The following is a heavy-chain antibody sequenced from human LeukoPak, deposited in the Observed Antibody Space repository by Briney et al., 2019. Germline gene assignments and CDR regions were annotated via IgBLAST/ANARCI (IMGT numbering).Heavy chain of an antibody. V-gene: IGHV1-46*01. Sequence: ASVKVSCKASGYTFTSYYMHWVRQAPGQGLEWMGIINPSGGSTSYAQKFQGRVTMTRDTSTSTVYMELSRLRSDDTAVYYCARLQQLINDYWGQGTLVTVSS. J-gene: IGHJ4*02. CDR2: INPSGGST. D-gene: IGHD6-13*01. CDR1: GYTFTSYY. CDR3: ARLQQLINDY.